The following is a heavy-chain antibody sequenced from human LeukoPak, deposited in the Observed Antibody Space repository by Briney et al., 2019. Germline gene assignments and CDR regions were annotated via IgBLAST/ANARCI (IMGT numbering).Heavy chain of an antibody. Sequence: SETLSLTCTVSGGSISSYYWSWIRQPPGKGLEGIGYIYYSGSTNYNPSLKSRVTISVDTSKNQFSLKLSSVTAADTAVYYCARGYSSGWYGVDAFDIWGQGTMVTVSS. CDR1: GGSISSYY. CDR2: IYYSGST. D-gene: IGHD6-19*01. J-gene: IGHJ3*02. V-gene: IGHV4-59*08. CDR3: ARGYSSGWYGVDAFDI.